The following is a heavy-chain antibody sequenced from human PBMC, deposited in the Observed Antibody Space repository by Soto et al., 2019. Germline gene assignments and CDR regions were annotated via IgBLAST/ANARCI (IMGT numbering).Heavy chain of an antibody. CDR3: ARVHCSGGSCYSGFDY. Sequence: ASVKVSCKSSGYTFTSYYMHWVRQAPGQGLEWMGIINPSGVSTSYAQKFQGRVTMTRDTSTSTAYMELSSLRSEDTAVYYCARVHCSGGSCYSGFDYWGQGTLVTVSS. CDR2: INPSGVST. V-gene: IGHV1-46*01. CDR1: GYTFTSYY. J-gene: IGHJ4*02. D-gene: IGHD2-15*01.